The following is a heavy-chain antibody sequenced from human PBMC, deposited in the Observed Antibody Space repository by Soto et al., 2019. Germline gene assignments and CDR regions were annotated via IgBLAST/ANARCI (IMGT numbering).Heavy chain of an antibody. V-gene: IGHV4-59*08. Sequence: PSETLSLTCTVSGGSISSYYWSWIRQPPGKGLEWIGYIYYSGSTNYNPSLKSRVTISVDTSKNQFSLKLSSVTAADTAVYYCARRVTMVRGIHYYYYCMDVWGQGTTVTVSS. CDR2: IYYSGST. CDR1: GGSISSYY. J-gene: IGHJ6*02. CDR3: ARRVTMVRGIHYYYYCMDV. D-gene: IGHD3-10*01.